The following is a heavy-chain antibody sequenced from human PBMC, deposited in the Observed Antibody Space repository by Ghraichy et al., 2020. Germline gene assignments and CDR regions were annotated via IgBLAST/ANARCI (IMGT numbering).Heavy chain of an antibody. CDR3: AKDKNAWSHSSGYCDY. D-gene: IGHD6-6*01. V-gene: IGHV3-23*01. J-gene: IGHJ4*02. CDR1: GFAFDNYA. Sequence: GGSLRLSCAASGFAFDNYALSWVRQAPGKGLEWVSAVTFSGGDTYDADSVKGRFTISRDNSKNTLYLQMTSLRVEDTAVYYCAKDKNAWSHSSGYCDYWGQGTLVNVSS. CDR2: VTFSGGDT.